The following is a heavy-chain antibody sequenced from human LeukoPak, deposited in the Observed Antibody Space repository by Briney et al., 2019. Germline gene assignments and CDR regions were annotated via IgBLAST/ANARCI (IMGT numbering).Heavy chain of an antibody. Sequence: GGSLRLSCAASGFTFSSYAMSWVRQAPGKGLEWVSAISGSGGSTYYADSVKGRFTISRDNSKNTLYLQMNSLRAEDTAVYYCARDYDSSGYTLGYWGQGTLVTVSS. D-gene: IGHD3-22*01. CDR3: ARDYDSSGYTLGY. V-gene: IGHV3-23*01. CDR1: GFTFSSYA. CDR2: ISGSGGST. J-gene: IGHJ4*02.